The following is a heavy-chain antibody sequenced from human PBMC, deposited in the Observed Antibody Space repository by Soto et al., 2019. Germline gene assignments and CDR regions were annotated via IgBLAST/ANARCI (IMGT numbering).Heavy chain of an antibody. CDR2: ISGSGGST. D-gene: IGHD3-9*01. V-gene: IGHV3-23*01. J-gene: IGHJ4*02. Sequence: SLRLSCAASGFTFSSYAMSWVRQAPGKGLEWVSAISGSGGSTYYADSVKGRFTISRDNSKNTLYLQMNSLRAEDTAVYYCAKEIEYYDFLTGSAFDYWGQGTLVTVSS. CDR1: GFTFSSYA. CDR3: AKEIEYYDFLTGSAFDY.